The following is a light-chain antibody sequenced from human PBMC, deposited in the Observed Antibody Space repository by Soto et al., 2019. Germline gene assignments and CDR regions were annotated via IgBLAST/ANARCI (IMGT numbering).Light chain of an antibody. CDR3: LQFNTFPWT. Sequence: DIQMTQTPSTLSASVGDRVTITCRASQNIGSWVAWYHQQPGKGPKFLINKVSNLESGVPSRISGSGSGTECTLTISSLQPDDCATYDGLQFNTFPWTFGQGTKVDIK. J-gene: IGKJ1*01. CDR1: QNIGSW. V-gene: IGKV1-5*03. CDR2: KVS.